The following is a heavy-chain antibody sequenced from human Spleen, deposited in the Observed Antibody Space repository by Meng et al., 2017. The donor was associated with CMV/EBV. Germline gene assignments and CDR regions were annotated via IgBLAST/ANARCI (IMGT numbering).Heavy chain of an antibody. CDR3: VREDYGDYFFDT. CDR2: INWDGGIT. CDR1: GFTFDDYT. V-gene: IGHV3-43*01. Sequence: GGSLRLSCAASGFTFDDYTMHWVRQAPGKGLECVSLINWDGGITYYADSVRGRFTISRDNSKNSLYLQMNSLRAEDTAVYYCVREDYGDYFFDTWGQGTLVTVSS. J-gene: IGHJ4*02. D-gene: IGHD4-17*01.